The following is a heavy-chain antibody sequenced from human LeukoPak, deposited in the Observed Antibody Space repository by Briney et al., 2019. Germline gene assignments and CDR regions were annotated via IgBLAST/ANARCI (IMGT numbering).Heavy chain of an antibody. J-gene: IGHJ3*02. Sequence: GGSLRLSCAASGFTVSSNYMSWVRQAPGKGLEWVSVIYSGGSTYYADSVKGRFTISRDNSKNTLYLQMNSLRAEDTAVYYCAREAHGDYKDAFDIWGQGTMVTVSS. V-gene: IGHV3-53*01. CDR1: GFTVSSNY. D-gene: IGHD4-17*01. CDR2: IYSGGST. CDR3: AREAHGDYKDAFDI.